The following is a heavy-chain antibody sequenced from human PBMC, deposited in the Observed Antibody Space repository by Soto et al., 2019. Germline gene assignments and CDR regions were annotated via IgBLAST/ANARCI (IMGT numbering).Heavy chain of an antibody. Sequence: QVQLVESGGGVVQPGKSLRLSCAASGFTFSNNGMHWVRQAPGKGLEWVAVIWYDGINKYYADSVKGRFIISRDHSKSPVYLQMNSLRAEETAVYYCARDRVQMVDGLDVWGQGTTVTVSS. CDR1: GFTFSNNG. CDR3: ARDRVQMVDGLDV. J-gene: IGHJ6*02. CDR2: IWYDGINK. V-gene: IGHV3-33*01. D-gene: IGHD2-15*01.